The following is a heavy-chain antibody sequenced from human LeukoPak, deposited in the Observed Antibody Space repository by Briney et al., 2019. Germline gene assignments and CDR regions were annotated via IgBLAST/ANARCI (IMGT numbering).Heavy chain of an antibody. D-gene: IGHD3-22*01. CDR2: ISYSGST. Sequence: SETLSLTCSVSYGSISSSNYYWGWIRQPPGMGLEWIGTISYSGSTYYNPSLKSRVTISVDTSKNQFSLKLSSVTAADTAVYYCARHIPHYDSSGYYYHYFGYWGQGALVTVSS. CDR1: YGSISSSNYY. CDR3: ARHIPHYDSSGYYYHYFGY. V-gene: IGHV4-39*01. J-gene: IGHJ4*02.